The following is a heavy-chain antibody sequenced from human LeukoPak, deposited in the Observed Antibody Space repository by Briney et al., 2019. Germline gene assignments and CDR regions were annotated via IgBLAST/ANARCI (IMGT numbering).Heavy chain of an antibody. V-gene: IGHV3-23*01. Sequence: GGSLRLSCAASGFTFSTYAMSWVRQAPGKGLEWLSYISGSGGSTYYADSVKGRFTISRDNSKNTLYLQMSSLRAEDTALYFCAKRVATYHFESWGQGTLVTVSS. J-gene: IGHJ4*02. CDR1: GFTFSTYA. CDR2: ISGSGGST. D-gene: IGHD1-1*01. CDR3: AKRVATYHFES.